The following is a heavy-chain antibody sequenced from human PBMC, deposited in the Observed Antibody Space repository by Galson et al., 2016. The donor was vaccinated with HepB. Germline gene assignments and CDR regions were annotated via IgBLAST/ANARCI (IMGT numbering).Heavy chain of an antibody. CDR3: ARGLDYYYYYIDV. CDR2: FYHSGIT. CDR1: GDSVTSNTYY. J-gene: IGHJ6*03. V-gene: IGHV4-61*01. D-gene: IGHD3/OR15-3a*01. Sequence: SETLSLTCTVSGDSVTSNTYYWSWVRQSPGKGLEWIGYFYHSGITKYNPAFQSRVTISQDTPKNQLSLRLRSVTAADTAVYYCARGLDYYYYYIDVWGKGTMVTVSS.